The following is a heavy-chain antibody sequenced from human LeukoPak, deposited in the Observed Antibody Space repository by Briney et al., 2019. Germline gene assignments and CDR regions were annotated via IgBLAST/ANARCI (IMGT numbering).Heavy chain of an antibody. V-gene: IGHV1-2*06. CDR1: EYTFTGYY. Sequence: ASVKVSCKASEYTFTGYYMHWVRQAPGQGLEWMGRIDPNTGGTNYAQKFQGRVTMTRDTSISTVYIELNRLRSDDTALYYCARAGYSSGWWDFDFWGQGTLVTVPS. CDR3: ARAGYSSGWWDFDF. CDR2: IDPNTGGT. D-gene: IGHD6-13*01. J-gene: IGHJ4*02.